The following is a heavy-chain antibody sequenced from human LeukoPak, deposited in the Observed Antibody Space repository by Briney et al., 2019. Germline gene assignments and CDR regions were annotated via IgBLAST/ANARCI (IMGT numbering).Heavy chain of an antibody. V-gene: IGHV3-11*04. Sequence: GGSLRLSCAASGFTFSDYNMRWIRQAPGKGLEWVSSISRSGSTKYYADSVKGRFTISRDNAKNSLYLQMNSLRAEDTAVYYCARDQETYYYDSSGYNYWGQGTLVTVSS. CDR1: GFTFSDYN. CDR2: ISRSGSTK. D-gene: IGHD3-22*01. CDR3: ARDQETYYYDSSGYNY. J-gene: IGHJ4*02.